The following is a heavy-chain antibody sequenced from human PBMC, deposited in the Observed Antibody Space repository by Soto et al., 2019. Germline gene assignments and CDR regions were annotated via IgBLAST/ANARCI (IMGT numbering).Heavy chain of an antibody. V-gene: IGHV1-24*01. CDR3: ATDRGITMVRGVIIRGLFDP. CDR2: FDPEDGET. Sequence: ASVKVSCKVSGYTLAGLSMHWVRQAPGKGLEWMGGFDPEDGETIYAQKFQGRVTMTEDTSTDTAYMELSSLRSEDTAVYYCATDRGITMVRGVIIRGLFDPWGQGTLVTVSS. J-gene: IGHJ5*02. D-gene: IGHD3-10*01. CDR1: GYTLAGLS.